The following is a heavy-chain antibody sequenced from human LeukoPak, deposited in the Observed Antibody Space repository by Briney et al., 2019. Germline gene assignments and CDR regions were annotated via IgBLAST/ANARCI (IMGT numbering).Heavy chain of an antibody. D-gene: IGHD3-10*01. Sequence: GGSLRLSCTASGFIFGDYGMSWFRQAPGKGLDWVAVMSFDGKNTYYADSVKGRFTVSRDNSKNTLYLQMNSLRPEDTAVYYCAREGFYGSGSSPTFYFDYWGQGTLVTVSS. J-gene: IGHJ4*02. CDR3: AREGFYGSGSSPTFYFDY. CDR2: MSFDGKNT. V-gene: IGHV3-30*04. CDR1: GFIFGDYG.